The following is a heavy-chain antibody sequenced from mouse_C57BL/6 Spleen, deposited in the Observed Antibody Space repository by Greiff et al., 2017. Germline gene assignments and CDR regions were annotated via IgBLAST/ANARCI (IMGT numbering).Heavy chain of an antibody. V-gene: IGHV1-61*01. CDR1: GYTFTSYW. D-gene: IGHD1-1*01. CDR2: IYPSDSET. CDR3: ARGITTVVARGY. J-gene: IGHJ3*01. Sequence: QVQLQQPGAELVRPGSSVKLSCKASGYTFTSYWMDWVKQRPGQGLEWIGNIYPSDSETHYNQKFKDKATLTVDKSSSTAYMQLSSLTSEDSAVYYCARGITTVVARGYWGQGTLVTVSA.